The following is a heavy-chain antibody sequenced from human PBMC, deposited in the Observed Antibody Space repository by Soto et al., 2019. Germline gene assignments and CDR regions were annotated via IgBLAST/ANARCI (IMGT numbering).Heavy chain of an antibody. D-gene: IGHD6-6*01. CDR1: GGSISSYY. J-gene: IGHJ3*02. CDR2: FYYSGIT. Sequence: PSETLSLTCTVSGGSISSYYWSWIRQPPGKGLEWIGYFYYSGITNYNPSLKSRVTISVDTSKNQFSLKLSSVTAADTAVYYCGGYSSSSVAFDIWGQGTMVTVSS. V-gene: IGHV4-59*08. CDR3: GGYSSSSVAFDI.